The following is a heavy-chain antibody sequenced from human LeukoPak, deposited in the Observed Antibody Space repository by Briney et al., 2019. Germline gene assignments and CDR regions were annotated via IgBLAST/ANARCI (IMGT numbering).Heavy chain of an antibody. CDR2: ISGSGGST. Sequence: GGSLRLSCAASGFTFSSCAMSWVRQAPGKGLEWVSAISGSGGSTYYADSVKGRFTISRDNAKNSLYLQMNSLRAEDTAVYYCAREARYSSSSDNDYWGQGTLVTVSS. CDR1: GFTFSSCA. CDR3: AREARYSSSSDNDY. V-gene: IGHV3-23*01. D-gene: IGHD6-13*01. J-gene: IGHJ4*02.